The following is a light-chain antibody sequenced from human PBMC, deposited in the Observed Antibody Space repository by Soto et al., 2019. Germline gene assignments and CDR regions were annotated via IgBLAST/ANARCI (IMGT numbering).Light chain of an antibody. CDR2: DAS. V-gene: IGKV1-5*01. CDR1: QSVSSW. J-gene: IGKJ1*01. CDR3: QQYYSFSPT. Sequence: DIQMTQSPSTLSASVRDRVTFTCRASQSVSSWLAWYQQKQGKAPKIPIYDASSLESGVPSRFGGSGSGTEFTLPISRLQPDDFATYYCQQYYSFSPTFGQGTKVDIK.